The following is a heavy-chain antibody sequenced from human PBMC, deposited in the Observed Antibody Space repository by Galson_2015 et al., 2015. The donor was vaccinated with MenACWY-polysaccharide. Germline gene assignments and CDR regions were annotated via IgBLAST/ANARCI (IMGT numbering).Heavy chain of an antibody. J-gene: IGHJ4*02. V-gene: IGHV4-4*02. CDR2: ISHRGTT. CDR3: ARKFDY. CDR1: GASISRSDW. Sequence: SETLSLTCAVSGASISRSDWWTWVRQPPGKGLEWIGEISHRGTTNYNPSLKSRVTISVDKSKNQFSLKLSSVTAADTAVYYCARKFDYWGQGSLVTVPS.